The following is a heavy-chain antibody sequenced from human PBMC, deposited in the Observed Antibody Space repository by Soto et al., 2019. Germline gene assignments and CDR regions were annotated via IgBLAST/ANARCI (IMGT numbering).Heavy chain of an antibody. V-gene: IGHV4-59*12. Sequence: PSETLSLTCTVASGSISSYYWSCILQPPGKGLEWIGYIYYSASTNYNPPLKSRVTILVDTSKNQFSLKLRSVTAADTAVYYCAGSGYYHHSGMGVWGQRTTVTVSS. CDR3: AGSGYYHHSGMGV. CDR1: SGSISSYY. CDR2: IYYSAST. D-gene: IGHD3-22*01. J-gene: IGHJ6*02.